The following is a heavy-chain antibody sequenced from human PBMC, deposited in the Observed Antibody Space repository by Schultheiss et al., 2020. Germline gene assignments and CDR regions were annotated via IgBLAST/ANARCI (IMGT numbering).Heavy chain of an antibody. CDR2: ISPDGSAK. CDR1: GFTFSNYW. CDR3: TRTPYTSETC. V-gene: IGHV3-7*01. D-gene: IGHD1-14*01. J-gene: IGHJ1*01. Sequence: GGSLRLSCAASGFTFSNYWMNWVRQVPGKGLEWVAHISPDGSAKSYLDSVEGRFTISRDYAKNTVYLEMNSLRAADTAVYYCTRTPYTSETCWGQGTLVTVSS.